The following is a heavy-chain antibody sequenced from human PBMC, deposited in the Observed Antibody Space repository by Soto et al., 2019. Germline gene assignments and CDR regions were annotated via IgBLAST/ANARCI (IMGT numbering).Heavy chain of an antibody. V-gene: IGHV3-21*01. CDR3: ARDRWFGDGTNYGMDV. J-gene: IGHJ6*02. CDR2: ISSSSSYI. D-gene: IGHD3-10*01. CDR1: GFTFSSYS. Sequence: LRLSCAASGFTFSSYSMNWVRQAPGKGLEWVSSISSSSSYIYYADSVKGRFTISRDNAKNSLYLQMNSLRAEDTAVYYCARDRWFGDGTNYGMDVWGQGTTVTSP.